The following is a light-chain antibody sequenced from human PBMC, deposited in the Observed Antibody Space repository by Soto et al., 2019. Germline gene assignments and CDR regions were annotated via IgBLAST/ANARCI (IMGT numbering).Light chain of an antibody. J-gene: IGKJ1*01. CDR1: QSISSW. CDR2: KAP. CDR3: QQYNSILGT. V-gene: IGKV1-5*03. Sequence: DIQMTQSPSTLSASVGDRVTITCRASQSISSWLAWYQQKPGKAPKLLIYKAPSLESGVPSRFSGSGSGTEFTLTISSLRPDDFATYYCQQYNSILGTFGQGTKV.